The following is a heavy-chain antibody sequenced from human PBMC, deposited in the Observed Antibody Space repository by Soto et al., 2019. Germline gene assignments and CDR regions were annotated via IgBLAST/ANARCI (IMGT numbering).Heavy chain of an antibody. Sequence: SETLSLTCAVSGGSISSNNWWSWVRQSPGKGLEWIGEIYHTGSTNYKLSLKSRVTLSVDKSKNQFSLKLSSMTAADTAVYYCASWFGPNGPFDYWGQGALVTVSS. CDR1: GGSISSNNW. D-gene: IGHD3-16*01. V-gene: IGHV4-4*02. J-gene: IGHJ4*02. CDR3: ASWFGPNGPFDY. CDR2: IYHTGST.